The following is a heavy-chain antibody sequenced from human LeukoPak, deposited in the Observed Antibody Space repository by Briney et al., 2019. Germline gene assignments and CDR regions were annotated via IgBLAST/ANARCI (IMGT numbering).Heavy chain of an antibody. CDR2: ISAYNGNT. J-gene: IGHJ5*02. CDR1: GYTFTSYG. Sequence: ASVKVSCKASGYTFTSYGISWVRQAPGQGLEWMGWISAYNGNTNYAQKLQGRVTMTEDTSTDTAYMELSSLRSEDTAVYYCTTEEVSQFGWFDPWGQGTLVTVSS. D-gene: IGHD3-10*01. CDR3: TTEEVSQFGWFDP. V-gene: IGHV1-18*01.